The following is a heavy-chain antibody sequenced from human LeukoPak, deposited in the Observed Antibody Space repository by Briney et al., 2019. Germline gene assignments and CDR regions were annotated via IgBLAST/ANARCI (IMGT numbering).Heavy chain of an antibody. CDR1: GFTFSSYA. J-gene: IGHJ3*02. CDR2: ISGSGRST. Sequence: GESLRLSCSASGFTFSSYAMSWVRQAPGEGLEGVSAISGSGRSTYYADSVKGQFTISRVNSQIPPYLHLSGLRGEDTALLYGAKDYQTGYASGYDAFGIWGQGTMVIVSA. D-gene: IGHD6-19*01. V-gene: IGHV3-23*01. CDR3: AKDYQTGYASGYDAFGI.